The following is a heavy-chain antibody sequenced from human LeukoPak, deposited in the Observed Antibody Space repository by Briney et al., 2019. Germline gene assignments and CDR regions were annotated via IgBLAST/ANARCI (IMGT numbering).Heavy chain of an antibody. CDR2: INPSGGST. J-gene: IGHJ4*02. CDR3: ARISLGCSSTSCYTEFDY. Sequence: ASVKVSCKASGYTFTSYYMHWVRQAPGQGLEWMGIINPSGGSTSYAQKFQGRVTMTRDTSTSTVYMELSSLRSEDTAVYYCARISLGCSSTSCYTEFDYWGQGTLVTVSS. D-gene: IGHD2-2*02. CDR1: GYTFTSYY. V-gene: IGHV1-46*01.